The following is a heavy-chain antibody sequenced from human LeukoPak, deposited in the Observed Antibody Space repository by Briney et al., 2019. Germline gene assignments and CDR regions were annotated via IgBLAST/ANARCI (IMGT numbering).Heavy chain of an antibody. CDR3: ASSARSDYYYYGMDV. CDR2: ISSSGSTI. CDR1: GFTFSDNY. V-gene: IGHV3-11*01. Sequence: PGGSLRLSCAASGFTFSDNYMSWMRQAPGKGLEWVSYISSSGSTIYYADSVKGRFTISRDNAKNSLYLQMNSLRAEDTAVYYCASSARSDYYYYGMDVWGQGTTVTVSS. J-gene: IGHJ6*02.